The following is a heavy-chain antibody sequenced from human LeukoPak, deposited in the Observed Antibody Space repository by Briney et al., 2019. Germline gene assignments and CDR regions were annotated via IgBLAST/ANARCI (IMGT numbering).Heavy chain of an antibody. CDR1: GFTFSSYG. Sequence: PGRSLRLSCAASGFTFSSYGMHWVRQAPGKGLEWVAVISYDGSNKYYADSVKGRFTISRDNSKNTLYLQMNSLRAEDTAVYYCAKDVHDYGDYWGQGTLVTVSS. CDR2: ISYDGSNK. V-gene: IGHV3-30*18. CDR3: AKDVHDYGDY. J-gene: IGHJ4*02.